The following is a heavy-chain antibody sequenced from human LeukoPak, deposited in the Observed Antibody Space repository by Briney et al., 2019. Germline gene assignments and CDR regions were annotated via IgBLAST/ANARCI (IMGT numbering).Heavy chain of an antibody. CDR3: ARDPTRQGVIRYYFDY. Sequence: GGSLRLSCAASGFTFSSYGMHGVRPAPGRGLEGVAVIWYDGSNKYYADSVKGRFTISRDNSKNTLYLQMNSLRAEDTAVYYCARDPTRQGVIRYYFDYWGQGTLVTVSS. CDR1: GFTFSSYG. D-gene: IGHD3-10*01. V-gene: IGHV3-33*01. J-gene: IGHJ4*02. CDR2: IWYDGSNK.